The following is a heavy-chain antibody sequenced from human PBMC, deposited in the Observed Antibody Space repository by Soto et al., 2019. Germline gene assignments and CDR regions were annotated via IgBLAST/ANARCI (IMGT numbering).Heavy chain of an antibody. D-gene: IGHD2-15*01. V-gene: IGHV3-7*05. CDR2: IRQDGSEK. CDR3: VSGGSFFCY. CDR1: EFTFSNYW. Sequence: EVQLVESGGGLVQAGESLRLSCAVSEFTFSNYWMSWVRQAPGKGLVWVANIRQDGSEKYYVGSVKGRFTISRDNAKNSLHLQMNSLRAEDTAVYYCVSGGSFFCYWGQGALVTVSS. J-gene: IGHJ4*02.